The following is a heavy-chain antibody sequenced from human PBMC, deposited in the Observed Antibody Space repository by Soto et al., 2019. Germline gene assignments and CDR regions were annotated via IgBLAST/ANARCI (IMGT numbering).Heavy chain of an antibody. D-gene: IGHD1-26*01. Sequence: SETLSLTCAVSGGSFSSYYWNWIRQPPGRGLEWVGEINHSGSTNYNPSLESRVTISLDTSKTQFSLKLTSVTAADTAVYYCARGEGRLVGTWFDPWGQGTLVTVSS. CDR3: ARGEGRLVGTWFDP. J-gene: IGHJ5*02. CDR1: GGSFSSYY. CDR2: INHSGST. V-gene: IGHV4-34*01.